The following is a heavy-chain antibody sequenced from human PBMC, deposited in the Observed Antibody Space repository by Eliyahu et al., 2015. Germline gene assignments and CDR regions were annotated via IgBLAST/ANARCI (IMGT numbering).Heavy chain of an antibody. V-gene: IGHV4-34*01. CDR1: GGPSVVTT. CDR2: INHSGST. CDR3: ARVKKAARSFDY. J-gene: IGHJ4*02. Sequence: QVQLQQWGAGLLKPSETLSLTCAVYGGPSVVTTGAGSASPPGKGLEWIGEINHSGSTNYNPSLKSRVTISVDTSKNQFSLKLSSVTAADTAVYYCARVKKAARSFDYWGQGTLVTVSS.